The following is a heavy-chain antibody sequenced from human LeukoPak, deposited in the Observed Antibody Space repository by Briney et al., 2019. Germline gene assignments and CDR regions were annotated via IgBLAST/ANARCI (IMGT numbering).Heavy chain of an antibody. J-gene: IGHJ3*02. CDR3: ARGLHGAFDI. CDR2: IYYSGST. V-gene: IGHV4-59*01. Sequence: SETLSLTCTVSGASISSYYSSWIRQPPGKGLEWIGYIYYSGSTNYNPSLKSRLTISVDTSKNPFSLQLSSVTAADTAVYYCARGLHGAFDIWGQGTMVTVSS. CDR1: GASISSYY.